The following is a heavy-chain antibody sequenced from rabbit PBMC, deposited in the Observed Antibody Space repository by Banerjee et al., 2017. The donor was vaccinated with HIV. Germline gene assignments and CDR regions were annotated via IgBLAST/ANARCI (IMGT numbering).Heavy chain of an antibody. CDR1: GFDFSSNA. CDR2: INTSSGNT. V-gene: IGHV1S47*01. D-gene: IGHD2-1*01. Sequence: QEQLVESGGGLVQPEGSLTLTCKASGFDFSSNAMCWVRQAPGKGPEWIACINTSSGNTVYASWAKGRFTISKATSTTVTLQMTSLTAADTATYFCAREESDGGGHLKLWGQGTLVTVS. J-gene: IGHJ4*01. CDR3: AREESDGGGHLKL.